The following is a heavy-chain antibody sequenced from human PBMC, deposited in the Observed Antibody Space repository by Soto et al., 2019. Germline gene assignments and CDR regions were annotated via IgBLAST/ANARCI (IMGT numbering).Heavy chain of an antibody. V-gene: IGHV3-15*01. CDR1: VFTFSNAW. CDR2: IKSKTDGGTT. J-gene: IGHJ5*02. D-gene: IGHD4-17*01. Sequence: PVGSLRLSCASSVFTFSNAWMSCVRQSPGKWLEWVGRIKSKTDGGTTDYAAPVKGRFTISRDDSKNTLYLQMNSLKTEDTAVYYCTTDPIDYQEWFEPWGQGTLVSVS. CDR3: TTDPIDYQEWFEP.